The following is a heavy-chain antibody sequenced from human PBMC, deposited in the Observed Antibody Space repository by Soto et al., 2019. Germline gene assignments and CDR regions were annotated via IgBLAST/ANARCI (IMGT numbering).Heavy chain of an antibody. CDR3: VRTSLVVAVATREDF. CDR1: GFTFSNYW. J-gene: IGHJ4*02. D-gene: IGHD2-15*01. CDR2: IDSDGSRI. Sequence: EVQLVESGGGLVQPGESLRLSCAASGFTFSNYWMHWVRQAPGKGLVWVSRIDSDGSRITYADFVKSRFTISRDNAKNTVYLHMNSLTAEDTAGYYCVRTSLVVAVATREDFWGPGTLVTVSS. V-gene: IGHV3-74*01.